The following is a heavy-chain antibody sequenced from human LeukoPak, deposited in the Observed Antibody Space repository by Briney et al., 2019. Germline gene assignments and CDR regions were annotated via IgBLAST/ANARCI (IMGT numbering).Heavy chain of an antibody. D-gene: IGHD4-11*01. Sequence: PGGSLRLSCEASGFTFSSYWMTWVRQAPGKGLEWVANIKQDGSEIHYVDSVKGRFTISRDNAKSSLYLQMNSLRVEDTAVFYCARSAGQSNSWSIDYWGQGTLVTVSS. V-gene: IGHV3-7*01. CDR2: IKQDGSEI. J-gene: IGHJ4*02. CDR1: GFTFSSYW. CDR3: ARSAGQSNSWSIDY.